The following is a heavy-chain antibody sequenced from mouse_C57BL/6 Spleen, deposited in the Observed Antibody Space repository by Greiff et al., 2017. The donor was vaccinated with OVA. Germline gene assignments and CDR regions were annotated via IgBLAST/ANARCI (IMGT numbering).Heavy chain of an antibody. CDR2: IWSDGST. J-gene: IGHJ4*01. CDR3: ASIYDGYYYAMDY. D-gene: IGHD2-3*01. V-gene: IGHV2-6*03. Sequence: VKLQESGPGLVAPSQSLSITCTVSGFSLTSYGVHWVRQPPGKGLEWLVVIWSDGSTTYNSALKSRLSISKDNSKSQVFLKMNSLQTDDTAMYYCASIYDGYYYAMDYWGQGTSVTVSS. CDR1: GFSLTSYG.